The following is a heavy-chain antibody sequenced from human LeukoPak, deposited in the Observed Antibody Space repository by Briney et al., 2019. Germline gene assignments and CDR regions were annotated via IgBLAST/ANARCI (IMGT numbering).Heavy chain of an antibody. CDR2: IYTSGRA. J-gene: IGHJ4*01. CDR1: GGSISSGSYY. V-gene: IGHV4-61*02. D-gene: IGHD2/OR15-2a*01. CDR3: ARSERGYFLFDY. Sequence: PSQTLSLTCTVSGGSISSGSYYWRWIPQPAGQGLEWIGRIYTSGRANYNRSLNSRVTISVDTSKSQFSLKLSSVTAADTAVYYCARSERGYFLFDYWGQGTLVTVSS.